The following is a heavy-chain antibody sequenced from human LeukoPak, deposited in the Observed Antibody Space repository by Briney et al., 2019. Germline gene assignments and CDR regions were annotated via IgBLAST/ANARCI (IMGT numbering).Heavy chain of an antibody. CDR2: IYYSGST. CDR3: ARHRRITIFPDSGSGY. CDR1: GGSISSSSYY. J-gene: IGHJ4*02. V-gene: IGHV4-39*01. Sequence: PSETLSLTCTVSGGSISSSSYYWGWIRQPPGKGLEWIGSIYYSGSTYYNPSLKSRVTISVDTSKNQFSLKLSSVTAADTAVYYCARHRRITIFPDSGSGYWGQGTLVTVSS. D-gene: IGHD3-9*01.